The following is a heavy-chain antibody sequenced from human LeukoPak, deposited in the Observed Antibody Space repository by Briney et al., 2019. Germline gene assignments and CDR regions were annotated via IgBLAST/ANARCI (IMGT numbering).Heavy chain of an antibody. CDR3: ARKGRNYYDSSGYYY. V-gene: IGHV1-2*02. CDR1: GYTFTGYY. J-gene: IGHJ4*02. CDR2: IALNTGDT. D-gene: IGHD3-22*01. Sequence: ASVKVSCKTSGYTFTGYYMHWIRQAPGQGLEWMGWIALNTGDTHSAQKFQHRVTMTRDTSISTAYLELTRLTSDDTAVYYCARKGRNYYDSSGYYYWGQGTLVTVSS.